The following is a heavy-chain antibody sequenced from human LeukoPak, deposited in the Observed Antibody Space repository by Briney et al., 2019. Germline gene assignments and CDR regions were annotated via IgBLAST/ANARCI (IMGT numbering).Heavy chain of an antibody. CDR2: ISDDGSSA. CDR1: GLPFRGFW. Sequence: GGPLKLPVKASGLPFRGFWLNWVRKFPGKGRMWVSRISDDGSSASYADSVKGRFTISRDDAKHTLYLQMNSLRAEDTAIYYCVRGGADTFYWGQGTLVTVSS. V-gene: IGHV3-74*01. CDR3: VRGGADTFY. D-gene: IGHD1-26*01. J-gene: IGHJ4*02.